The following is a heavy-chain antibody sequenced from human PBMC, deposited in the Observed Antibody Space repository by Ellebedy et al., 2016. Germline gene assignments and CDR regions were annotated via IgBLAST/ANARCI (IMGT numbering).Heavy chain of an antibody. CDR1: GFTFSSYT. Sequence: GGSLRLXXAASGFTFSSYTMRWVRQAPGKGLEWVSDISGSGGSTYYADSVKGRFTISRDSSKNTLYLQMNTLRAEDTAVYYCAKDVLRWAFDYWGQGTLVTVSS. D-gene: IGHD4-23*01. V-gene: IGHV3-23*01. CDR2: ISGSGGST. J-gene: IGHJ4*02. CDR3: AKDVLRWAFDY.